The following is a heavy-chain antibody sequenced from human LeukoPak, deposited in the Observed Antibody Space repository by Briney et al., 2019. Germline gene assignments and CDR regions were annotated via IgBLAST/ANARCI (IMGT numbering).Heavy chain of an antibody. V-gene: IGHV4-39*01. Sequence: SETLSLTCTVPGGSISSSRYYWGWIRQPPGRGLEWIGSIYYSGSTYYNPSLKSRVTISVDTSKNQFSLKLSSVTAADTAVYYCARAGANGIEAAGSLRYWGQGTLVTVCS. D-gene: IGHD6-13*01. CDR2: IYYSGST. CDR3: ARAGANGIEAAGSLRY. CDR1: GGSISSSRYY. J-gene: IGHJ4*02.